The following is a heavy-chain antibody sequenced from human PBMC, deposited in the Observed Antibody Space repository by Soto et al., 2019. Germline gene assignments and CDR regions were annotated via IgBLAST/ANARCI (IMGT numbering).Heavy chain of an antibody. V-gene: IGHV4-59*01. CDR1: GGSISSYY. Sequence: PSETLSLTCTVSGGSISSYYWSWIRQPPGKGLEWIGYIYYSGSTNYNPSLKSRVTISVDTSKNQFSLKLSSVTAADTAVYYCARALSSSWYLQWYYYYGMDVWGQGTTVTVSS. J-gene: IGHJ6*02. D-gene: IGHD6-13*01. CDR3: ARALSSSWYLQWYYYYGMDV. CDR2: IYYSGST.